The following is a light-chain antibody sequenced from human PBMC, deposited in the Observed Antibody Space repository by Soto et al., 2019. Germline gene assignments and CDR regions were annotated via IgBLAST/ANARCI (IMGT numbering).Light chain of an antibody. V-gene: IGKV1-39*01. Sequence: IQMTQSPSSLSASVGDRVTITCRASQRIDNYLNWYHQKPGKAPKLLIYAASNLQSGVPSRFSGSGSGTDFTLTISNLQPEDFAPYYCQHTYSTPFTFGPGAKVDI. J-gene: IGKJ3*01. CDR2: AAS. CDR3: QHTYSTPFT. CDR1: QRIDNY.